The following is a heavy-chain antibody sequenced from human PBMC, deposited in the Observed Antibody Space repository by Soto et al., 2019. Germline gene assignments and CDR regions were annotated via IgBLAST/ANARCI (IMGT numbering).Heavy chain of an antibody. Sequence: QLHLQESGPGLVKPSETLSLTCTVSGGSISSSTYYWGWIRQPPGKGLEWIGSIYYSGSSYYSSSLKSRVTISVDTSKNQFSLNLSSVTAADTAVYYCARSSTSRPNFDYWGQGTLVTVSS. CDR3: ARSSTSRPNFDY. CDR1: GGSISSSTYY. D-gene: IGHD2-2*01. CDR2: IYYSGSS. J-gene: IGHJ4*02. V-gene: IGHV4-39*01.